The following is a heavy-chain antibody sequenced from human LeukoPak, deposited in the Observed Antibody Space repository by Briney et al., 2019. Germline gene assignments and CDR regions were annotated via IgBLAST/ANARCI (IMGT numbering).Heavy chain of an antibody. CDR1: GFTFSSYW. V-gene: IGHV3-74*01. CDR2: ISSDGSAT. CDR3: ARGGLFTSVHFDY. Sequence: GGSLRFSCAASGFTFSSYWMHWVRQAPGKGLVWVSCISSDGSATSYADSVKGRFTISRNNARNTLYLQMNSLRAEDTAVYYCARGGLFTSVHFDYWGQGTVVTVSS. J-gene: IGHJ4*02. D-gene: IGHD3-16*01.